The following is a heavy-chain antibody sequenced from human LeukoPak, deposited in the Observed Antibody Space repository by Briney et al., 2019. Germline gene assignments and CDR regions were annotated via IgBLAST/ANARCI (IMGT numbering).Heavy chain of an antibody. V-gene: IGHV1-69*05. D-gene: IGHD4-17*01. J-gene: IGHJ4*02. Sequence: SVKVSCKASGGTFSSYAISWVRQAPGQGLEWMGGIIPIFGTANYAQKFQGRVTMTRDTSTSTVYMELSSLRSEDTAVYYCARDATPTTTLFYWGQGTLVTVSS. CDR3: ARDATPTTTLFY. CDR1: GGTFSSYA. CDR2: IIPIFGTA.